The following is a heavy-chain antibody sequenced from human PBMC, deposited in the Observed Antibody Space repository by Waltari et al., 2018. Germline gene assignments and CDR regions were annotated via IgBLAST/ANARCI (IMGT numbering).Heavy chain of an antibody. CDR1: GFTFSSHS. CDR3: ARGYYGGNEGAFDY. Sequence: EVQLVESGGGLVKPGGSLRLSCAASGFTFSSHSMNWVRQAPGKGLEWVSSISSSSSYIYYADSVKGRFTISRDNAKNSLYLQMNSLRAEDTAVYYCARGYYGGNEGAFDYWGQGTLVTVSS. CDR2: ISSSSSYI. D-gene: IGHD4-17*01. J-gene: IGHJ4*02. V-gene: IGHV3-21*01.